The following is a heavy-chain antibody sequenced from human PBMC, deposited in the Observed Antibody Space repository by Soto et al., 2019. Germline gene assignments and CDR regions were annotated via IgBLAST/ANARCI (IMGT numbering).Heavy chain of an antibody. CDR2: ISYDGSNK. CDR1: GFTFSSYA. Sequence: QVQLVESGGGVVQPGRSLRLSCAASGFTFSSYAMHWVRQAPGKGLEWVAVISYDGSNKYYADSVKGRFTISRDNSKNTLYLQMNSLRAEDTAVYYCASVDGGYSYYYGMDVWGQGTTVTVSS. D-gene: IGHD4-17*01. J-gene: IGHJ6*02. CDR3: ASVDGGYSYYYGMDV. V-gene: IGHV3-30-3*01.